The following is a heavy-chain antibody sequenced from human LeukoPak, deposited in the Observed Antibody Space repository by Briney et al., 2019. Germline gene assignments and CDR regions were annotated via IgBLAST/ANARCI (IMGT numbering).Heavy chain of an antibody. Sequence: ASVKVSCKASGGTFSSYAISWVRQAPGQGLEWMGGIIPIFGTANYAQKFQGRVTITADESTSTAYMELSSLRSEDTAVYYCAREASEASPYFDYWGQGTLVTVSS. CDR3: AREASEASPYFDY. J-gene: IGHJ4*02. CDR1: GGTFSSYA. V-gene: IGHV1-69*01. CDR2: IIPIFGTA.